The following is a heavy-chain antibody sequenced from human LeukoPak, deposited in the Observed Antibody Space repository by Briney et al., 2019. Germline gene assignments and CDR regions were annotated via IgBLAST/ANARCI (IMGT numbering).Heavy chain of an antibody. V-gene: IGHV3-74*01. D-gene: IGHD1-20*01. CDR3: ARDPPFIIGTTFFDY. CDR1: GFTFSGYW. CDR2: IRSDGTIT. Sequence: GGSLRLSCAASGFTFSGYWMHWVRQAPGKGLVWVSRIRSDGTITTYADSVRGRFTISRDNTKNTLYLQMNSLRAEDTGVYYCARDPPFIIGTTFFDYWGQGTLVTVSS. J-gene: IGHJ4*02.